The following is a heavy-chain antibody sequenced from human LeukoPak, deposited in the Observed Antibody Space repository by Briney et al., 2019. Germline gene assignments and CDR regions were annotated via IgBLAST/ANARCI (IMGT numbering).Heavy chain of an antibody. CDR3: ARRLLGYCSGGSCYSGYFQH. Sequence: PSETLSLTCTVSGGSISSYYWSWIRQPPGKGLEWIGEINHSGSTNSNPSLKSRVTVSVDTSKNLFSLKLSSVTAADTAVYYCARRLLGYCSGGSCYSGYFQHWGQGTLVTVSS. D-gene: IGHD2-15*01. CDR1: GGSISSYY. V-gene: IGHV4-34*01. J-gene: IGHJ1*01. CDR2: INHSGST.